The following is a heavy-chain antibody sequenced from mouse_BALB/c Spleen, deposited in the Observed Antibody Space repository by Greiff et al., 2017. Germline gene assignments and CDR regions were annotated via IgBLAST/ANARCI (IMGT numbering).Heavy chain of an antibody. Sequence: EVQGVESGGGLVQPGGSLKLSCAASGFDFSRYWMSWVRQAPGKGLEWIGEINPDSSTINYTPSLKDKFIISRDNAKNTLYLQMSKVRSEDTALYYCARRITTVPYWYFDVWGAGTTVTVSS. CDR1: GFDFSRYW. CDR3: ARRITTVPYWYFDV. D-gene: IGHD1-1*01. J-gene: IGHJ1*01. V-gene: IGHV4-1*02. CDR2: INPDSSTI.